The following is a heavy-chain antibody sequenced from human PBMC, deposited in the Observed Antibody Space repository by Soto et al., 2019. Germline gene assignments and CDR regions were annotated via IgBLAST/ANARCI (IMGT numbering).Heavy chain of an antibody. D-gene: IGHD3-10*01. CDR1: GYTFTGYY. CDR3: ARDARGDEAPMDY. V-gene: IGHV1-2*04. J-gene: IGHJ4*02. Sequence: ASVKVSCKASGYTFTGYYMHWVRQAPGQGLEWMGWINPNSGGTNYAQKFQGWVTMTRDTSISTAYMELSRLRSDDTAVYYCARDARGDEAPMDYWGQGTLVTGSS. CDR2: INPNSGGT.